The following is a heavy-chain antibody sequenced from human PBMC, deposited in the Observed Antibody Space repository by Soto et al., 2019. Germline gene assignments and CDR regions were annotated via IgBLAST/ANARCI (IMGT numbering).Heavy chain of an antibody. Sequence: QVQLQESGPGLVKPSQTLSLTCTVSGGSISSGGYYWSWIRQHPGKGLEWIGYIYYSGSTYYNPSRTSRGTLSVDTSTNQCSLKLSSVTAADTAVYYCARETSFSRGVTVGNTYGMDVWGQGTTVTVS. J-gene: IGHJ6*02. D-gene: IGHD3-10*01. CDR2: IYYSGST. CDR1: GGSISSGGYY. CDR3: ARETSFSRGVTVGNTYGMDV. V-gene: IGHV4-31*03.